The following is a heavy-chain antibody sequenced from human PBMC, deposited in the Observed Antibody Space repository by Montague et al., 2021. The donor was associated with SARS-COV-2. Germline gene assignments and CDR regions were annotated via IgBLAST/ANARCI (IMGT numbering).Heavy chain of an antibody. D-gene: IGHD6-6*01. CDR1: GFTFSSYS. Sequence: SLRLSCAASGFTFSSYSVNWVRQAPGKGLEWISYISSSTNIIYYADSVKGRFTISRDNARKSLYLQMNSLRVDVTAVYYCAKDLVLRAARPDALDVWGQGTVVTVSS. CDR3: AKDLVLRAARPDALDV. V-gene: IGHV3-48*04. J-gene: IGHJ3*01. CDR2: ISSSTNII.